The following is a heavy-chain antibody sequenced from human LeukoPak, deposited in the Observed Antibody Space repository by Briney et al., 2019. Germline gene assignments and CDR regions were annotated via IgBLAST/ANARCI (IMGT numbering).Heavy chain of an antibody. Sequence: GGPLRLSCIGPGFPFSPYAMTWFRQAPGKGLKWVSSIQGSGGIRGYADSVQGRFTISRDNSKNTLFLQMNSLRGEDTAVYYCGRDPNGDYIGAFEMWGPGTLVTVSS. V-gene: IGHV3-23*01. CDR2: IQGSGGIR. CDR3: GRDPNGDYIGAFEM. D-gene: IGHD4-17*01. J-gene: IGHJ3*02. CDR1: GFPFSPYA.